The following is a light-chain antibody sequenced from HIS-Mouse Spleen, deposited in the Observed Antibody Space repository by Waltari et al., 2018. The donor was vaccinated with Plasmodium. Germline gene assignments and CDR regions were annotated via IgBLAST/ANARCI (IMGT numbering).Light chain of an antibody. CDR3: QAWDSSTVV. CDR1: HLGFRF. CDR2: QDS. Sequence: SYELTQPPAGSVAPGQTASNPCLGVHLGFRFSCWYQQKPGQSPVLVIYQDSKRPSGIPERFSGSNSGNTAPLTISGTQAMDEADYYGQAWDSSTVVFGGGTKLTVL. V-gene: IGLV3-1*01. J-gene: IGLJ2*01.